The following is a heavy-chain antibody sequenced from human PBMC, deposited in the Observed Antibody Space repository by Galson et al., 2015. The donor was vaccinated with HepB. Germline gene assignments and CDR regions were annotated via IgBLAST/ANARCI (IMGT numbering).Heavy chain of an antibody. Sequence: LSLTCTVSGGSISSSSYYWGWIRQPPGKGLEWIGSIYYSGSAYYNPSLKSRVTIPVDTSKNQFSLKLSSVTAADTAVYYCARDLDTHRSYWGQGTLVTVSS. CDR2: IYYSGSA. J-gene: IGHJ4*02. CDR1: GGSISSSSYY. D-gene: IGHD2-15*01. CDR3: ARDLDTHRSY. V-gene: IGHV4-39*07.